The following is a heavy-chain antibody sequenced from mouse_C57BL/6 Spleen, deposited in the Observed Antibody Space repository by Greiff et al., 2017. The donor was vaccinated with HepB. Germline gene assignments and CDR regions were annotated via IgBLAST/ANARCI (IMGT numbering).Heavy chain of an antibody. Sequence: QVQLQQPGAELVKPGASVKLSCKASGYTFTSYWMHWVNQRPGQGLEWIGMIHPNSGSTNYNEKFKSKATLTVDKSSSTAYMQLSSLTSEDSAVYYCARRTTVVAPYFDVWGTGTTVTVSS. D-gene: IGHD1-1*01. CDR2: IHPNSGST. V-gene: IGHV1-64*01. CDR1: GYTFTSYW. J-gene: IGHJ1*03. CDR3: ARRTTVVAPYFDV.